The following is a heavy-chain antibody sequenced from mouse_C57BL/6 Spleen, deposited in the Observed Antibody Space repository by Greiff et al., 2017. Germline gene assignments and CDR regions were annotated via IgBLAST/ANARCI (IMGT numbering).Heavy chain of an antibody. CDR3: ASYYDCDEFDY. V-gene: IGHV1-7*01. CDR1: GYTFTSYS. CDR2: INPSSGYT. J-gene: IGHJ2*01. D-gene: IGHD2-4*01. Sequence: VQLQQSGAELAKPGASVKLSCKASGYTFTSYSMHWVKQRPGPGLEWIGYINPSSGYTKYNQKFKDKDTLTADKSSSTAYMQLSSLTYEDSAVYYCASYYDCDEFDYWGQGTTVTVAS.